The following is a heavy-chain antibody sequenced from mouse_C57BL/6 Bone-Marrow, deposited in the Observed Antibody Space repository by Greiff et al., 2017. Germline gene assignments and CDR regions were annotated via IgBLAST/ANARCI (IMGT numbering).Heavy chain of an antibody. V-gene: IGHV5-4*01. CDR2: ISDGGSYT. D-gene: IGHD2-5*01. CDR1: GFIFSSYA. CDR3: ARKIYYSNSYFDY. J-gene: IGHJ2*01. Sequence: EVQGVESGGGLVKPGGSLKLSCAASGFIFSSYAMSWVRQTPEKRLEWVATISDGGSYTYYPDNVKGRFTISRDNAKNNLYLQMSHLKSEDTAMYYGARKIYYSNSYFDYWGQGTTRTVSS.